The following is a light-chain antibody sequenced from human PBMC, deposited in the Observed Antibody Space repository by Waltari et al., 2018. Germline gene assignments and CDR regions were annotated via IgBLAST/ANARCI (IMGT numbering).Light chain of an antibody. J-gene: IGLJ2*01. Sequence: QSVLTQPPSASATPGQRVTISCSGNSSNIGNNIVNWYQQLPGTAPKLLIYTTNQRPSGVPDRFSGSKSGTSASLATSGLQSEDEADYYCATWDDSLNGPVFGGGTKLTVL. CDR2: TTN. CDR1: SSNIGNNI. V-gene: IGLV1-44*01. CDR3: ATWDDSLNGPV.